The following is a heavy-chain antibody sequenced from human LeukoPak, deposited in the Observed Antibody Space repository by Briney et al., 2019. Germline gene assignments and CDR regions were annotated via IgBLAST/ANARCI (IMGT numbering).Heavy chain of an antibody. V-gene: IGHV1-3*01. CDR3: ARSRYSSGSNYYGMDV. Sequence: ASVKVSCKASGYTFTSYAMHWVRQAPGQRLEWMGWINAGNGNTKYSQKFQGRVTITKDTSASTAYMELSSLRSEDTAVYYCARSRYSSGSNYYGMDVWGQGTTATVSS. D-gene: IGHD6-19*01. CDR1: GYTFTSYA. J-gene: IGHJ6*02. CDR2: INAGNGNT.